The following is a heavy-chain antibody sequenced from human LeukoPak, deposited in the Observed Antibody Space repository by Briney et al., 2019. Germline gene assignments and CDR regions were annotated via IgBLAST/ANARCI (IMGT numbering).Heavy chain of an antibody. CDR3: ARPSSPLGYCSSTSCRVYWFDP. V-gene: IGHV3-30*19. CDR1: GFTFSSYG. Sequence: TGGSLRLSCAASGFTFSSYGMHWVRQAPGKGLEWVAVISYDGSNKYYADSVKGRFTISRDNSKNTLYLQMNSLRAEDTAVYYCARPSSPLGYCSSTSCRVYWFDPWGQGTWSPSPQ. CDR2: ISYDGSNK. D-gene: IGHD2-2*01. J-gene: IGHJ5*02.